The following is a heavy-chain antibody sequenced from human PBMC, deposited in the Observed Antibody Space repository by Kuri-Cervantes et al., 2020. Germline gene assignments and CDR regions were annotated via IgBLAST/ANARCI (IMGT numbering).Heavy chain of an antibody. CDR1: GYTFTSYD. V-gene: IGHV1-8*01. J-gene: IGHJ5*02. D-gene: IGHD3-16*01. Sequence: ASVKVSCKASGYTFTSYDINWVRQATGQGLEWMGWMNPNSGNTGYAQKFQGRATITRDTSASTAYMELSSLRSEDTAVYYCALGGEVGWFDPWGQGTLVTVSS. CDR3: ALGGEVGWFDP. CDR2: MNPNSGNT.